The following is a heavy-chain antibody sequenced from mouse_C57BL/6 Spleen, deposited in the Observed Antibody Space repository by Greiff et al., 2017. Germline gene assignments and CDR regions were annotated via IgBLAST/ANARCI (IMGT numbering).Heavy chain of an antibody. D-gene: IGHD3-1*01. J-gene: IGHJ2*01. Sequence: QVQLQQPGAELVKPGASVKMSCKASGYTFTSYWITWVKQRPGQGLEWIGDIYPGSGSTNYTEKFKSKATLTVDTSSSTAYMQLSSLTSEDSAVYYCARAGTGLYYFDYWGQGTTLTVSS. CDR3: ARAGTGLYYFDY. V-gene: IGHV1-55*01. CDR1: GYTFTSYW. CDR2: IYPGSGST.